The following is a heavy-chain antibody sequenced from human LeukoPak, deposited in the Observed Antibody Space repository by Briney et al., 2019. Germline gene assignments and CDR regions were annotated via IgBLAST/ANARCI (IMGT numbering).Heavy chain of an antibody. CDR3: ATEPSRSYSFDHLDF. Sequence: SVKVSCKTSGGTFNNYAISWVRQAPGQGLEWTGRVVPMFGIRNYPQTFRGRVNITADKATNTVYMELRSLRAEDTAIYYCATEPSRSYSFDHLDFWGLGTPVTVPS. V-gene: IGHV1-69*04. CDR2: VVPMFGIR. J-gene: IGHJ4*02. D-gene: IGHD5-12*01. CDR1: GGTFNNYA.